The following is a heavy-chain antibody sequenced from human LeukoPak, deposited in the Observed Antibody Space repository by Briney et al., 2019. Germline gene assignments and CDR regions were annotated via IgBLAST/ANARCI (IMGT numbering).Heavy chain of an antibody. J-gene: IGHJ5*02. CDR1: GGSFSGSY. Sequence: PSETLSLTCAVHGGSFSGSYWSWIRQPPGKGLEWVGEINHSGNINYNPSLKSRVTISVATSRNQFSLKLSSVTAADTAVYFCARVYCSNTSCYFDPWGQGTLVTVSS. CDR2: INHSGNI. V-gene: IGHV4-34*01. CDR3: ARVYCSNTSCYFDP. D-gene: IGHD2-2*01.